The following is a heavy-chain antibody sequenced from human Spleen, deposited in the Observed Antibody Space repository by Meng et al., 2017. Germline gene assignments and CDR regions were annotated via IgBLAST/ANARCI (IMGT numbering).Heavy chain of an antibody. V-gene: IGHV4-39*07. CDR3: AAVVEYSGYDRWVY. CDR1: GGYISTSSYY. CDR2: IYYSGST. Sequence: SETLSLTCTVSGGYISTSSYYWGWIRQPPGKGLEWIGSIYYSGSTYYNPSLKSRVTISVDTSKNQFSLNLSSVTAADTAVYYCAAVVEYSGYDRWVYWGQGTLVTVSS. J-gene: IGHJ4*02. D-gene: IGHD5-12*01.